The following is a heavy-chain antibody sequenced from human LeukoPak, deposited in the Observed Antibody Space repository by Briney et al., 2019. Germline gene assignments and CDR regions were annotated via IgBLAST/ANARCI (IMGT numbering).Heavy chain of an antibody. CDR3: ASSMITFGGPGLGAFDI. V-gene: IGHV4-34*01. CDR2: INHSGRT. D-gene: IGHD3-16*01. Sequence: SETLSLTCAVYGGSFSGNYWTWIRQPPGKGLEWIGEINHSGRTNYNPSLKSRVTISVDTSKNQFSLKLSSVTATDTAVYYCASSMITFGGPGLGAFDIWGQGTMVTVSS. J-gene: IGHJ3*02. CDR1: GGSFSGNY.